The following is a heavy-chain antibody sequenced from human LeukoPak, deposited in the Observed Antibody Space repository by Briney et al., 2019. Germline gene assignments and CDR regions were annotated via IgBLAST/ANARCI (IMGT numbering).Heavy chain of an antibody. CDR3: ARVEDCSSTSCYNASDAFDI. V-gene: IGHV4-39*07. CDR2: INYRGTT. CDR1: DGSISSSSHL. D-gene: IGHD2-2*02. Sequence: SETLSLTCAVSDGSISSSSHLWAWIRQPPGKGLEWIGSINYRGTTYYNPSLKSRVTISVDTSKNQFSLKLSSVTAADTAVYYCARVEDCSSTSCYNASDAFDIWGQGTMVTVSS. J-gene: IGHJ3*02.